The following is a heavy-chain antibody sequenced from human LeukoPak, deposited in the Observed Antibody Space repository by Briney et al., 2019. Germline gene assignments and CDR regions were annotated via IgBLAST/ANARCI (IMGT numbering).Heavy chain of an antibody. V-gene: IGHV4-39*07. CDR1: GGSISSGSYY. Sequence: SETLSLTCTVSGGSISSGSYYWSSIRQPAGKGLEWIGSIYYSRSTYYNPSLKSRVTISVDTSKNQFSLKLSSVTAADTAVYYCARLYLPPAYYYDSSGQTFDYWGQGTLVTVSS. J-gene: IGHJ4*02. D-gene: IGHD3-22*01. CDR2: IYYSRST. CDR3: ARLYLPPAYYYDSSGQTFDY.